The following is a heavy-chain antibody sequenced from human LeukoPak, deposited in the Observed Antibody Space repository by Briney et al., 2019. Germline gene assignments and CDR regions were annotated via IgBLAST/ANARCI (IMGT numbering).Heavy chain of an antibody. Sequence: PGGSLRLSCTASGFTFGDYSMNWVRQAPGKGLEWVGFIRSKAYDGTTEYAASVKGRFTISRDDSKSIAYLQMNSLRAEDTAVYYCAKDYEGWTPSYYYMDVWGKGTTVTIS. D-gene: IGHD3-16*01. CDR3: AKDYEGWTPSYYYMDV. CDR2: IRSKAYDGTT. CDR1: GFTFGDYS. V-gene: IGHV3-49*04. J-gene: IGHJ6*03.